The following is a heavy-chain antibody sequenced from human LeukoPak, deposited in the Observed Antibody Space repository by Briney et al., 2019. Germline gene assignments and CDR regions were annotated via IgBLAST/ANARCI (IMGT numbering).Heavy chain of an antibody. D-gene: IGHD3-10*01. CDR3: ARGSGYYYGSGSYMRAENWFDP. CDR1: GDSVSSNSAA. J-gene: IGHJ5*02. CDR2: TYYRSKWYN. Sequence: SQTLSLTCAISGDSVSSNSAAWNWIRQSPSRGLEWLGRTYYRSKWYNDYAVSVKSRITINPDTSKNQFSLQLNSVTPEDTAVYYCARGSGYYYGSGSYMRAENWFDPWGQGTLVTVSS. V-gene: IGHV6-1*01.